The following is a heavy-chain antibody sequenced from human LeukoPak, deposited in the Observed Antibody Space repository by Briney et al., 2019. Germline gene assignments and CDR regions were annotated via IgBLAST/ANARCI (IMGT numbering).Heavy chain of an antibody. J-gene: IGHJ4*02. CDR1: GFTFSSYS. CDR3: AKGGATVTRYVDQ. D-gene: IGHD4-17*01. V-gene: IGHV3-30*18. CDR2: IGSDGYSK. Sequence: PGRSLRLSCAASGFTFSSYSMQWVRQAPGKGLEWAAIIGSDGYSKYYGDSVKGRFTISRDNSKNAVYLQMNSLRTEDTAVYYCAKGGATVTRYVDQWGQGTLVTVSS.